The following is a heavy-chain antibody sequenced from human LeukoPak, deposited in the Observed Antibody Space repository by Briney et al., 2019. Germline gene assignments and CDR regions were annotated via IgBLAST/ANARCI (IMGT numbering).Heavy chain of an antibody. D-gene: IGHD6-19*01. CDR1: GFTFSSYS. J-gene: IGHJ6*03. V-gene: IGHV3-21*01. Sequence: PGGSLRLSCAASGFTFSSYSMNWVRQAPGKGLEWVSSISSSSSYICYADSVKGRFTISRDNAKNSLYLQMNSLRAEDTAVYYCARGEVAVAGTPPLYYMDVWGKGTTVTVSS. CDR2: ISSSSSYI. CDR3: ARGEVAVAGTPPLYYMDV.